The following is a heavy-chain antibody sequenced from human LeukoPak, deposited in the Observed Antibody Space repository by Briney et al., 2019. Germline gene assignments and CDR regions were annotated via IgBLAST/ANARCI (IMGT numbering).Heavy chain of an antibody. J-gene: IGHJ4*02. CDR1: GFTFSSYG. Sequence: GGSLRLSCAASGFTFSSYGMSWVRQAPGKGLEWVSIISGSGGSTYYADSVKGRFTISRDNFKNTLYLQMNSLRAEDTAVYYCARGALIAAAGTGGYYFDYWGQGTLVTVSS. V-gene: IGHV3-23*01. CDR2: ISGSGGST. D-gene: IGHD6-13*01. CDR3: ARGALIAAAGTGGYYFDY.